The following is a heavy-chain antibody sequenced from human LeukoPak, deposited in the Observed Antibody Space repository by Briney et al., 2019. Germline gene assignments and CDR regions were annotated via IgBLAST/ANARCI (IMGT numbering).Heavy chain of an antibody. CDR3: ARQRPGLAAAGD. D-gene: IGHD6-13*01. Sequence: PSETLSLTCTVSGGSISISSYSWGWIRQPPGKGLEWIGSIYYSGDTYYNPSLKSRVTISVDTSQNQFSLKLSSVTAADTAVYYCARQRPGLAAAGDWGQGTLVTVSS. J-gene: IGHJ4*02. CDR1: GGSISISSYS. V-gene: IGHV4-39*01. CDR2: IYYSGDT.